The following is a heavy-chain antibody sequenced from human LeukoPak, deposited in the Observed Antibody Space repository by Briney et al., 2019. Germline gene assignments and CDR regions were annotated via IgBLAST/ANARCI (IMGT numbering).Heavy chain of an antibody. CDR2: IYYSGST. Sequence: SETLSLTCTVSGGSISSGDYYWSWIRQPPGKGLEWIAYIYYSGSTYYNPSLKSRVTMSADTSKNQLSLKLSSVTAADTAVYYCARPYYYDSRIDPWGQGILVTVSS. CDR3: ARPYYYDSRIDP. CDR1: GGSISSGDYY. D-gene: IGHD3-22*01. V-gene: IGHV4-30-4*01. J-gene: IGHJ5*02.